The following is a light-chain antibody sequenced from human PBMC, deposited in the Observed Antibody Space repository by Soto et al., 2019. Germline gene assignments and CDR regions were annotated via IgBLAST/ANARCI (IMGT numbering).Light chain of an antibody. CDR1: QSISNH. CDR2: AAS. J-gene: IGKJ1*01. CDR3: QQSYSSPPT. Sequence: DIQMTQSPSPPSASVGDQVNITCRASQSISNHLNWYQQKPGKAPKLLIFAASSLQSGVPSRFSGSRSGPDFTLTISSLQPEDFATYYCQQSYSSPPTFGQGTKVDI. V-gene: IGKV1-39*01.